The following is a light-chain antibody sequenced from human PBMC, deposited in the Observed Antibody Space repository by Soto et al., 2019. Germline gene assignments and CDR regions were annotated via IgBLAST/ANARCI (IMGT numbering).Light chain of an antibody. CDR3: QHYNNWPFT. Sequence: EIVLTQSPATLSLSPGERATRSCGASQSVSSYLAWYQQKPGQAPRLLIFGASFRATGIPDRFSGSGSGTGFTLTITSLQSEDFAVYYCQHYNNWPFTFGPGTKVDIK. CDR2: GAS. CDR1: QSVSSY. J-gene: IGKJ3*01. V-gene: IGKV3D-15*01.